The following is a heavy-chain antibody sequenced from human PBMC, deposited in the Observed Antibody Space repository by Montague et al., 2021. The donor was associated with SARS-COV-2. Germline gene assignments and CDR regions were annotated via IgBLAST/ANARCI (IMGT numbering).Heavy chain of an antibody. CDR3: VKDRHSASGDDYNGGDGSDD. CDR1: GFTFSSYE. D-gene: IGHD3-10*01. CDR2: ISARGGAI. V-gene: IGHV3-48*03. J-gene: IGHJ4*02. Sequence: SLRLSCAASGFTFSSYEINWVRQAPGKGLEWISYISARGGAIYYVDTVEGRFTISRDNAKNSLYLQMNSLRAEDTAVYYCVKDRHSASGDDYNGGDGSDDWGQGTTVTVSS.